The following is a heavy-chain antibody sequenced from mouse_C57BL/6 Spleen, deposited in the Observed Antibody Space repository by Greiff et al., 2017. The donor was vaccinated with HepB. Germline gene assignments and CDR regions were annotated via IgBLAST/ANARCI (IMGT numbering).Heavy chain of an antibody. Sequence: QVQLQQPGAELVKPGASVKVSCKASGYTFTSYWMHWVKQRPGQGLEWIGRIHPSDSDTNYNQKFKGKATLTVDKSSSTAYMQLSSLTSEDSAVYYCAIGYGYDDQAWFAYWGQGTLVTVSA. CDR2: IHPSDSDT. V-gene: IGHV1-74*01. J-gene: IGHJ3*01. D-gene: IGHD2-2*01. CDR3: AIGYGYDDQAWFAY. CDR1: GYTFTSYW.